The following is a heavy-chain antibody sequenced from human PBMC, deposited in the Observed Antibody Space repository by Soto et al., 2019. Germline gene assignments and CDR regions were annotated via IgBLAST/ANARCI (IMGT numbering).Heavy chain of an antibody. CDR1: GGSISSSSYY. J-gene: IGHJ2*01. CDR2: IYYSGST. CDR3: ARGGEYWYFDL. D-gene: IGHD3-16*01. V-gene: IGHV4-39*07. Sequence: SETLSLTCTVSGGSISSSSYYWGWIRQPPGKGLEWIGSIYYSGSTYYNPSLKSRVTISVDTSKNQFSLKLSSVTAADTAVYYCARGGEYWYFDLWGRGTLVTVSS.